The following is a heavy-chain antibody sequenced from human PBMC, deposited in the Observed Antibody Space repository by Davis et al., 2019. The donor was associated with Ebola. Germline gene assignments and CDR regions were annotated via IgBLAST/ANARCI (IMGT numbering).Heavy chain of an antibody. CDR1: GGSISGYY. J-gene: IGHJ5*02. CDR2: IYPGGNI. CDR3: ARDQWFRNLLYAWFDP. D-gene: IGHD3-10*01. Sequence: PGGSLRLSCTVSGGSISGYYWSWIRQPAGRGLEWIGRIYPGGNINYNSSLESRLSMSADTSKNHFSLRLSSVTAADTAVYYCARDQWFRNLLYAWFDPWGQGTLVTVSS. V-gene: IGHV4-4*07.